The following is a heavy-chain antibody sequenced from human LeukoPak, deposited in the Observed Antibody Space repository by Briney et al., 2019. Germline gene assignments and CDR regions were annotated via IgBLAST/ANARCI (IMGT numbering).Heavy chain of an antibody. V-gene: IGHV3-74*01. CDR1: GFTLSNFW. J-gene: IGHJ4*02. Sequence: GGSLRLSCAASGFTLSNFWMQWVRQAPGKGLVWVSRINNDGSGTTYADSVKGRFTISRDNAKNTLYLQMNSLRIEDTAVYYCAKRGAAGWYLFENWGQGTLVTVSS. D-gene: IGHD6-19*01. CDR2: INNDGSGT. CDR3: AKRGAAGWYLFEN.